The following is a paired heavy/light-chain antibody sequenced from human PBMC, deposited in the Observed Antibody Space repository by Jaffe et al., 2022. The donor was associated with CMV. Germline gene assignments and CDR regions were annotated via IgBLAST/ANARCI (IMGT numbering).Heavy chain of an antibody. D-gene: IGHD3-10*01. CDR3: ARDRGGSGSYPLDY. CDR1: GFTFSTYG. CDR2: MWYDGSKQ. J-gene: IGHJ4*02. V-gene: IGHV3-33*01. Sequence: QVRLVESGGGVVQPGTSLRLSCAASGFTFSTYGMHWVRQGPGKGLEWVAVMWYDGSKQYYADSVKGRFTISRDTSMNTLYLQMNSLRDDDTAVYYCARDRGGSGSYPLDYWGPGTLVTVSS.
Light chain of an antibody. CDR3: TSHTSRVTVAV. J-gene: IGLJ1*01. V-gene: IGLV2-14*03. CDR2: DVS. CDR1: NSDVGAYNY. Sequence: QSALTQPASVSGSPGQSITISCTGTNSDVGAYNYVSWYQQHPGKAPKLMIFDVSDRPSGVSDRFSGSKSGNTASLTISGLQSEDEADYYCTSHTSRVTVAVFGTGTKVTVL.